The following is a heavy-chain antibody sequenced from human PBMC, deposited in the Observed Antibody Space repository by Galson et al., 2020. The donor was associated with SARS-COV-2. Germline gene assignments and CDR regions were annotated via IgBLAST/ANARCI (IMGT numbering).Heavy chain of an antibody. CDR2: IKSKTDGETT. D-gene: IGHD3-9*01. CDR3: ITGRGPDYDVLTVYLLPFSH. J-gene: IGHJ4*02. CDR1: GFTFSDAW. V-gene: IGHV3-15*01. Sequence: GESLKISCAASGFTFSDAWMSWVRQAPGKGLEWVGRIKSKTDGETTAYVAPVKGRFTISRDDSKNTLFLQMNSLKTEDTAVYYCITGRGPDYDVLTVYLLPFSHWSQGTLVTVSS.